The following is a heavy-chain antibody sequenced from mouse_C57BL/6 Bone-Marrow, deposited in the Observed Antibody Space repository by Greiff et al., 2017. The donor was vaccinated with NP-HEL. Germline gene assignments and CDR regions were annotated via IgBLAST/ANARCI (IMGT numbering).Heavy chain of an antibody. CDR3: SIPDYYGNYGYFDY. D-gene: IGHD2-1*01. V-gene: IGHV1-59*01. Sequence: VQLQQPGAELVRPGTSVKLSCKASGYTFTSYWMHWVKQRPGQGLEWIGVIDPSDSYTNYNQKFKGKATLTVDTSSSTAYMQRSSLTSEDSAVYYCSIPDYYGNYGYFDYWGQGTTLTVSS. J-gene: IGHJ2*01. CDR2: IDPSDSYT. CDR1: GYTFTSYW.